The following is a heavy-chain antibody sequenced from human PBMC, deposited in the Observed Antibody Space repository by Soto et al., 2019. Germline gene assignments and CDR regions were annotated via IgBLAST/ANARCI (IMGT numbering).Heavy chain of an antibody. D-gene: IGHD5-12*01. CDR3: ARESGGATATLDYYYFYMDV. V-gene: IGHV1-2*04. CDR2: INPNGGVT. Sequence: QVQLVQSGAEVKKPGASVTVSCRSSGDTFNDYYIHWVRQAPGQGLEWMGWINPNGGVTKYAQKFQGWVPMTRDTSIRTVYMQLSRLRSDDTAVYYCARESGGATATLDYYYFYMDVWCTGTTVTVSS. J-gene: IGHJ6*03. CDR1: GDTFNDYY.